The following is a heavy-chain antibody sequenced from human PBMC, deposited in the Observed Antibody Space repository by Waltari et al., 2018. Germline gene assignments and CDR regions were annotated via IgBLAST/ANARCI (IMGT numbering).Heavy chain of an antibody. D-gene: IGHD6-13*01. CDR2: INHSGST. J-gene: IGHJ6*03. Sequence: QVQLQQWGAGLLKPSETLSLTCAVYGGSFSGYYWSWIRQPPGKGLEWIGEINHSGSTNYNPSLKSRVTISVDTSKNQFSLKLSSVTAADTAVYYCARVRFGQQLVRGVYMDVWGKGTTVTISS. V-gene: IGHV4-34*01. CDR1: GGSFSGYY. CDR3: ARVRFGQQLVRGVYMDV.